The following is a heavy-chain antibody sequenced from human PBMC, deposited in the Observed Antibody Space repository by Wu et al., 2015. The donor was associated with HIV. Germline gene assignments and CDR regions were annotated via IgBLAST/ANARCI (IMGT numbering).Heavy chain of an antibody. Sequence: QVQLVQSGAEVKKPGSSVKVSCKASGVTLSSFAFTWVRQAPGQGLEWMGRIIPKFGKPNYAQKFKGRVTITADESTNTAYMELSSLRYEDTAVYYCARGGYYYGSGLTGFDPWGQGTLVIVSS. D-gene: IGHD3-10*01. CDR2: IIPKFGKP. CDR3: ARGGYYYGSGLTGFDP. J-gene: IGHJ5*02. CDR1: GVTLSSFA. V-gene: IGHV1-69*18.